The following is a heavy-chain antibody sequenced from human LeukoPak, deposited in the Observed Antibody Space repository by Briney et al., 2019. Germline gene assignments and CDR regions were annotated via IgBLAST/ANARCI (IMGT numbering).Heavy chain of an antibody. CDR3: VRYGSGSNPFDY. CDR1: GFTFSSYS. CDR2: ISSSSGTI. J-gene: IGHJ4*02. V-gene: IGHV3-48*02. Sequence: GGSLRLSCAASGFTFSSYSMNWVRQAPGKGLEWVSYISSSSGTIYYADSVKGRFTISRDNAKNSLYLQMNSLRDEDTAVYYCVRYGSGSNPFDYWGQGTLVTVSS. D-gene: IGHD3-10*01.